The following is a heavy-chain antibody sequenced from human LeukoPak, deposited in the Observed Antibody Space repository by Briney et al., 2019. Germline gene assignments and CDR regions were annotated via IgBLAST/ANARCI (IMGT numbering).Heavy chain of an antibody. CDR3: ARDFPEIDY. CDR1: GGSFSSYY. V-gene: IGHV4-59*01. J-gene: IGHJ4*02. CDR2: IYYSGST. Sequence: SETLSLTCAVYGGSFSSYYWSWIRQPPGKGLEWIGYIYYSGSTNYNPSLKSRVTISVDTSKNQFSLKLSSVTVADTAVYYCARDFPEIDYWGQGTLVTVSS.